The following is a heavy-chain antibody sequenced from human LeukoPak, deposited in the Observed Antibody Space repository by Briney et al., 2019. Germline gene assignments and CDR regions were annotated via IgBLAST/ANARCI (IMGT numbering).Heavy chain of an antibody. J-gene: IGHJ4*02. Sequence: ASVKVSCKASGYTFTSYYIHWVRQAPGQGLEWMGLINPSGGSTNYAQKFQGRVTMTRDTSTSTVYMELSSLRSEDTAVYYCARAGIAVVPFDYWGQGTLVTVSS. CDR3: ARAGIAVVPFDY. V-gene: IGHV1-46*01. D-gene: IGHD6-19*01. CDR1: GYTFTSYY. CDR2: INPSGGST.